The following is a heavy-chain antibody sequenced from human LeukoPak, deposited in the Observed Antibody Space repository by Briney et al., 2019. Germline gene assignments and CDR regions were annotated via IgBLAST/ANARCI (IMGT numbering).Heavy chain of an antibody. CDR2: IYSGGST. V-gene: IGHV3-66*01. Sequence: PGGSLRLSCAASGFTVSSNYMSWVRQAPGKGLEWVSVIYSGGSTYYADSVKGRFTISRDTSKNTVYLQMNSLRADDTAVYYCARFAAGGSYYYYMDVWGKGTTVTVSS. J-gene: IGHJ6*03. CDR3: ARFAAGGSYYYYMDV. CDR1: GFTVSSNY. D-gene: IGHD6-25*01.